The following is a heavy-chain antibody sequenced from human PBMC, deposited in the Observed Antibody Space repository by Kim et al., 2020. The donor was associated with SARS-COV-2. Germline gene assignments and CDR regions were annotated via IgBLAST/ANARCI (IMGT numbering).Heavy chain of an antibody. V-gene: IGHV1-2*06. CDR3: AAIRSAYYYDSSGYTDAFDI. D-gene: IGHD3-22*01. Sequence: ASVKVSCKASGYTFTGYYMHWVRQAPGQGLEWMGRINPNSGGTNYAQKFQGRVTMTRDTSISTAYMELSRLRSDDTAVYYCAAIRSAYYYDSSGYTDAFDIWGQGTMVTVSS. CDR1: GYTFTGYY. J-gene: IGHJ3*02. CDR2: INPNSGGT.